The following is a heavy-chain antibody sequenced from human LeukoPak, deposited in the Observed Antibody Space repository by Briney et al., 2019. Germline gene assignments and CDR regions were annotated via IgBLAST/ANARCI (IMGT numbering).Heavy chain of an antibody. CDR3: ARAETGGYDYVWGSYPGH. Sequence: PSETLSLTCTVSGYSISSGYYWGWIRQPPGKGLEWIGSIYHSGSTYYNPSLKSRVTTSVDTSKNQFSLKLSSVTAADTAVYYCARAETGGYDYVWGSYPGHWGQGTLVTVSS. J-gene: IGHJ4*02. D-gene: IGHD3-16*02. V-gene: IGHV4-38-2*02. CDR2: IYHSGST. CDR1: GYSISSGYY.